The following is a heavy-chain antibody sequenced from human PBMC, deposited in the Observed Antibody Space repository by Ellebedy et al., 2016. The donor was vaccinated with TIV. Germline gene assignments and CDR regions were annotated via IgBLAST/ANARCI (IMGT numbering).Heavy chain of an antibody. J-gene: IGHJ4*02. CDR3: ARSESYFSLADF. D-gene: IGHD3-10*01. CDR2: IITILGIA. Sequence: AASVKVSCKASGGTFSSYAFSWVRQAPGQGPEWMGRIITILGIANYAQKFQGRVTITADKSTTTAYMELGSLTSDDTALYYCARSESYFSLADFWGQGTLVTVSS. CDR1: GGTFSSYA. V-gene: IGHV1-69*04.